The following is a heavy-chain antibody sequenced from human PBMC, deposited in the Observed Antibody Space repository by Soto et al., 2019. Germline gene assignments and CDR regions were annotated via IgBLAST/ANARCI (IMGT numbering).Heavy chain of an antibody. V-gene: IGHV3-30-3*01. CDR2: ISYDGSNK. J-gene: IGHJ6*02. D-gene: IGHD2-2*01. Sequence: ESGGGVVQPGRSLRLSCAASGFTFSSYAMHWVRQAPGKGLEWVAVISYDGSNKYYADSVKGRFTISRDNSKNTLYLQMNSLRAEDTAVYYCAREVVPAAISYYYYGMDVWGQGTTVTVSS. CDR3: AREVVPAAISYYYYGMDV. CDR1: GFTFSSYA.